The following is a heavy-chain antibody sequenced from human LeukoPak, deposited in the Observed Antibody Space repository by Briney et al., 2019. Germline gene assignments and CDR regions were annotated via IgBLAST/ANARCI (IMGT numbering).Heavy chain of an antibody. CDR1: GFTFSSYW. D-gene: IGHD3-10*01. Sequence: GGTLRLSCAASGFTFSSYWMHWVRQAPGKGLVWIPRIDTDVTDTAYADSVKGRFTISRDNAKNTLYLQMNSLRAEDTAVYYCAKVRGITMVRGVSLDYWGQGTLVAVSS. CDR2: IDTDVTDT. V-gene: IGHV3-74*01. J-gene: IGHJ4*02. CDR3: AKVRGITMVRGVSLDY.